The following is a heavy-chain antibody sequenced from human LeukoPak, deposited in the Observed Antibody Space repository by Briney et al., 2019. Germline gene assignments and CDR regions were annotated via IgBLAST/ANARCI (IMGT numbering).Heavy chain of an antibody. CDR1: GGSISGYY. D-gene: IGHD4-17*01. V-gene: IGHV4-59*01. CDR2: IYYSGRT. J-gene: IGHJ4*02. CDR3: ARDGGSSDYDYYFDY. Sequence: SETLSLTCTVSGGSISGYYWSWIRQPPGKGLEWIGSIYYSGRTTYNPSLKSRVTVSVDTFKNQFSLKVNSVTAADTAIYYCARDGGSSDYDYYFDYWGQGTLVTVSS.